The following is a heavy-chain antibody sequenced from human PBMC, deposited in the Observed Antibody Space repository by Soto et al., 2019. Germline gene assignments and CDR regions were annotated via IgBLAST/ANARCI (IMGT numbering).Heavy chain of an antibody. J-gene: IGHJ6*02. CDR2: IYPGDSDT. D-gene: IGHD3-9*01. CDR1: EYTLTSYC. V-gene: IGHV5-51*01. Sequence: GDSLHICCEGSEYTLTSYCIGWLRRMPGRGLEWMGVIYPGDSDTKYSPSFQGQVTFSADKSINTAYLQWTSLKASDTAMYFCGRLTGLPHYYSTDVWGQGTTVTVSS. CDR3: GRLTGLPHYYSTDV.